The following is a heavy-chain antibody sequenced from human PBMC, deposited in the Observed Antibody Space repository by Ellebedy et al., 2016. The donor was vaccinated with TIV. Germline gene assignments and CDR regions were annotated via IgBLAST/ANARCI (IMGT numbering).Heavy chain of an antibody. CDR2: IHYSGST. CDR1: GESISSGGYY. Sequence: SETLSLTXTVSGESISSGGYYWSWIRQHPGKGLEWIGYIHYSGSTYYNPSLNPSLKSRVTISVDTSKNQFSLKLSSVTAADTAVYYCARYVEWLNTYYYCYMDVWGKGTTVTVSS. V-gene: IGHV4-31*03. J-gene: IGHJ6*03. CDR3: ARYVEWLNTYYYCYMDV. D-gene: IGHD3-3*01.